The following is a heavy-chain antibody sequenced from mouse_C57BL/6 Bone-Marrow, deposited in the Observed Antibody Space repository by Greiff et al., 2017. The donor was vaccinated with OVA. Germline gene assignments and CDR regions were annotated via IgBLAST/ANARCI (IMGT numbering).Heavy chain of an antibody. CDR1: GYTFTDYN. CDR2: INPNNGGT. CDR3: ARYWDGGFAY. D-gene: IGHD4-1*01. V-gene: IGHV1-18*01. J-gene: IGHJ3*01. Sequence: VQLKESGPELVKPGASVKIPCKASGYTFTDYNMDWVKQSHGKSLEWIGDINPNNGGTIYNQKFKGKATLTVDKSSSTAYMELRSLTSEDTAVYYCARYWDGGFAYWGQGTLVTVSA.